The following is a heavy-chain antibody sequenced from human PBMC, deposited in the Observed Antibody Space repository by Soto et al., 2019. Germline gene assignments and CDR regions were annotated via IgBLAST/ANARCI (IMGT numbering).Heavy chain of an antibody. CDR3: ARGRGYCSGGSCYYFDY. Sequence: GGSLRLSCAASGFTFSSYAMHWVRQAPGKGLEWVAVIWYDGTDKYYVDSVKGRFTISRENSKNTLYLQMDSLRAEDTAVYYCARGRGYCSGGSCYYFDYWGHGTLVTVSS. CDR2: IWYDGTDK. CDR1: GFTFSSYA. J-gene: IGHJ4*01. D-gene: IGHD2-15*01. V-gene: IGHV3-33*08.